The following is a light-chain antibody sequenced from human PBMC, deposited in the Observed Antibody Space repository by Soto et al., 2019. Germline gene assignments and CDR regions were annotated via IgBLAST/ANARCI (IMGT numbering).Light chain of an antibody. CDR2: ATS. Sequence: DIPMTQSPSSLSASVGDRVTITCRASQDISNSLAWYQQKPGKVTKVLIYATSILQSGVPARFSGSGSGTDFSLTISSLQPEDVATYYCQNYNSAPLTFGGGTKVEI. CDR1: QDISNS. CDR3: QNYNSAPLT. J-gene: IGKJ4*01. V-gene: IGKV1-27*01.